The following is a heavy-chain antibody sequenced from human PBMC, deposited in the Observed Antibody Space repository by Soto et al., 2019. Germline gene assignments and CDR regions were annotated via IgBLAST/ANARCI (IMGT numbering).Heavy chain of an antibody. CDR1: GFTFTSSA. CDR3: AADPSYYGSGSYYNAYIV. J-gene: IGHJ6*04. Sequence: SVKVSCKASGFTFTSSAMQWVRQARGQRLEWIGWIVVGSGNTNYAQKFQERVTITRDMSTSTAYMELSSLRSEDTAVYYCAADPSYYGSGSYYNAYIVWGKGXTVTVSS. CDR2: IVVGSGNT. D-gene: IGHD3-10*01. V-gene: IGHV1-58*02.